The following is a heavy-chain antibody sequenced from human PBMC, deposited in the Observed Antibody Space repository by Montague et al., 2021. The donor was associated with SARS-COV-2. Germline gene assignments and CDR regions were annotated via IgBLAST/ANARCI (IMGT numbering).Heavy chain of an antibody. Sequence: SETLSLTCSVSGGSVSSGSCYWSWLRQPPGKGLEWIGYIYYSGSTNYNPSLKSRVTISVDTSKNQFSLKLSSVTAADTAVYYCARAYCSSTSCYPIDYWSQGTLVTVSS. D-gene: IGHD2-2*01. CDR3: ARAYCSSTSCYPIDY. V-gene: IGHV4-61*01. J-gene: IGHJ4*02. CDR1: GGSVSSGSCY. CDR2: IYYSGST.